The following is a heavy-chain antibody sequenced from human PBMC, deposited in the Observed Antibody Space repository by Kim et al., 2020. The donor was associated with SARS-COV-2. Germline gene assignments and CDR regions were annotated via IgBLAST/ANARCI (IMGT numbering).Heavy chain of an antibody. D-gene: IGHD3-10*01. CDR1: GETFSSYN. V-gene: IGHV1-69*02. CDR3: ARPAGGFGDRLDY. J-gene: IGHJ4*02. CDR2: IIPMVGNA. Sequence: SVKVSCKVFGETFSSYNMNWVRQAPGQGLEWMGRIIPMVGNADYAQKFQGRVTITADRSTSTAYMDVSSLRSEDPAVYYCARPAGGFGDRLDYWGQGTL.